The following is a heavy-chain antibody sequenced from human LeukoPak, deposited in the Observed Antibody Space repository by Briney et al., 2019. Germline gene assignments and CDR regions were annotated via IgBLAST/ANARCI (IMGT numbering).Heavy chain of an antibody. CDR3: ARTRTYSSSSRFDY. Sequence: ASVKVSCKASGYTFTGYYMHWVRQAPGQGLEWMGWINPNSGNTGYAQKFQGRVTMTRNTSISTAYMELSSLRSEDTAVYYCARTRTYSSSSRFDYWGQGTLVTVSS. V-gene: IGHV1-8*02. J-gene: IGHJ4*02. CDR2: INPNSGNT. CDR1: GYTFTGYY. D-gene: IGHD6-6*01.